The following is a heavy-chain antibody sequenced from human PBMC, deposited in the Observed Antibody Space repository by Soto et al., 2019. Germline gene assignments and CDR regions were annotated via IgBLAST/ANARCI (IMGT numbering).Heavy chain of an antibody. CDR3: ARGGTTIFDPAGWFDP. J-gene: IGHJ5*02. D-gene: IGHD3-3*01. CDR1: GFTFSSYA. V-gene: IGHV3-30-3*01. Sequence: QVQLVESGGGVVQPGRSLRLSCAASGFTFSSYAMHWVRQAPGKGLEWVAVISYDGSNKYYADSVKGRFTISRDNSKNTLYLQRNGLRAEETAVYYCARGGTTIFDPAGWFDPWGQGTLVTVSS. CDR2: ISYDGSNK.